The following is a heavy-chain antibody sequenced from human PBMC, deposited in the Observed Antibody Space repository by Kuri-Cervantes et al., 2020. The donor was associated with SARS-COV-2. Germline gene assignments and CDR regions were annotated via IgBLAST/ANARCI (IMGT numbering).Heavy chain of an antibody. CDR2: IYYSGNT. CDR3: ARDRSRIAAAGIGWFDP. J-gene: IGHJ5*02. CDR1: GGSIRSGSYY. D-gene: IGHD6-13*01. V-gene: IGHV4-39*07. Sequence: SETLSLTCTVSGGSIRSGSYYWGWIRQSPGKGLEWIGSIYYSGNTLYNPSLKSRLTISVDTSKKQFSLNLSSVTAADTAVYYCARDRSRIAAAGIGWFDPWGQGTLVTVSS.